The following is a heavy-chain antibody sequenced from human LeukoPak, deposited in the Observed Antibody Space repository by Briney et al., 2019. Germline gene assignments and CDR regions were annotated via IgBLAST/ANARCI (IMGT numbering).Heavy chain of an antibody. J-gene: IGHJ3*02. V-gene: IGHV4-31*03. CDR3: ARAPSRDDASDI. Sequence: SETLSLTCTVSGGSISSGGYYWSWIRQHPGKGLEWIGYIYYSGSTYYNPSLKSRVTISVDTSKNQFSLKLSSVTAADTAVYYCARAPSRDDASDIWGQGTMVTVSS. CDR2: IYYSGST. CDR1: GGSISSGGYY.